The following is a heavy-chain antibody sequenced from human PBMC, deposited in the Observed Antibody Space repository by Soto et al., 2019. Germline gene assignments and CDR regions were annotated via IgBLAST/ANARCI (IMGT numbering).Heavy chain of an antibody. CDR1: GGSIKTSNW. J-gene: IGHJ3*02. CDR2: IYHGGST. V-gene: IGHV4-4*02. D-gene: IGHD1-20*01. CDR3: ARGGLNSAAFDI. Sequence: SETLSLTCVISGGSIKTSNWWSWVRQPPGKRLEWIGEIYHGGSTNYNPSLKYRLTLSVDKSKNQFSLNLTSVTAADTAVYYCARGGLNSAAFDIWGQGTMVT.